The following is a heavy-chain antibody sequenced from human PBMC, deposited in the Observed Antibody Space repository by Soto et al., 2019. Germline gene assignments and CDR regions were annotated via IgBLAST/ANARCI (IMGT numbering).Heavy chain of an antibody. CDR2: INAGNGNT. J-gene: IGHJ4*02. V-gene: IGHV1-3*01. CDR3: ARVHMVRGVMSIGY. Sequence: ASVKVSCKASGYTFTSYAMHWVRQAPGQRLEWMGWINAGNGNTKYSQKFQGRVTITRDTSASTAYMELSSLRSEDTAVYYCARVHMVRGVMSIGYWGQGTLVTVPQ. D-gene: IGHD3-10*01. CDR1: GYTFTSYA.